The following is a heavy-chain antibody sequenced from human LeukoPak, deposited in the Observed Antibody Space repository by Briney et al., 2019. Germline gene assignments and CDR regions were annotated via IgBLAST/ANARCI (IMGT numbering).Heavy chain of an antibody. CDR3: ARSRVGLRQLADY. V-gene: IGHV4-39*07. D-gene: IGHD6-13*01. CDR1: GGSISSSSYY. J-gene: IGHJ4*02. Sequence: SETLSLTCTVSGGSISSSSYYWGWIRQPPGKGLEWIGEINHSGSTNYNPSLKSRVTISVDTSKNQFSLKLSSVTAADTAVYYCARSRVGLRQLADYWGQGTLVTVSS. CDR2: INHSGST.